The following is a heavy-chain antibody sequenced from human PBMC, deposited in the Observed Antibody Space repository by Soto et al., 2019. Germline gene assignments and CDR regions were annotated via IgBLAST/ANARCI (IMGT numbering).Heavy chain of an antibody. CDR2: INPNSGGT. CDR3: ARGGRMLAPSYYYYYGMDI. D-gene: IGHD2-15*01. V-gene: IGHV1-2*02. CDR1: GYTFTGYY. J-gene: IGHJ6*02. Sequence: ASVKVSCKASGYTFTGYYLHWVRQAPGQGLEWMGWINPNSGGTNYAQKFQGRVTMTRDTSLSTAYMELSRLRSDDTAVYYCARGGRMLAPSYYYYYGMDIWGQGTTVTVSS.